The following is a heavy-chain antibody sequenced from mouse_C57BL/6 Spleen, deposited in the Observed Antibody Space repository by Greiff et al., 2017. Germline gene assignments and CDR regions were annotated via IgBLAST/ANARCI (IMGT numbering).Heavy chain of an antibody. CDR1: GYAFSSSW. CDR3: ARWDYYAMDY. CDR2: IYPGDGDT. V-gene: IGHV1-82*01. Sequence: QVQLKESGPELVKPGASVKISCKASGYAFSSSWMNWVKQRPGKGLEWIGRIYPGDGDTNYNGKFKGKATLTADKSSSTAYMQLSSLTSEDSAVYFCARWDYYAMDYWGQGPSVTVSS. J-gene: IGHJ4*01.